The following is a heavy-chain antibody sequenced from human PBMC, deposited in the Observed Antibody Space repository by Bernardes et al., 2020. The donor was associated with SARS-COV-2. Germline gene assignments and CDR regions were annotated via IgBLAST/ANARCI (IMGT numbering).Heavy chain of an antibody. CDR3: TRDVGQWVVRRFDP. D-gene: IGHD6-19*01. CDR1: GFTFGDYA. V-gene: IGHV3-49*04. J-gene: IGHJ5*02. Sequence: GGSLRLSCTTSGFTFGDYAMTWVRQAPGKGLEWVGFIRSKAYGGTTEYAASVKGRFTISRDDSKSIVYLQMNSLKTEDTAVYYCTRDVGQWVVRRFDPWGQGALVTVSS. CDR2: IRSKAYGGTT.